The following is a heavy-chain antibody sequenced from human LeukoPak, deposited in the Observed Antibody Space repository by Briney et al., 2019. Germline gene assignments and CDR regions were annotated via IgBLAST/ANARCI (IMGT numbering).Heavy chain of an antibody. Sequence: SETLFLTCAVYGGSFSGYYWSWIRQPPGKGLEWIGEINHSGSTNYNPSLKSRVTISVDTSKNQFSLKLSSVTAADTAVYYCASQVSLRYFDWLPDYWGQGTLVTVSS. D-gene: IGHD3-9*01. CDR2: INHSGST. CDR1: GGSFSGYY. V-gene: IGHV4-34*01. J-gene: IGHJ4*02. CDR3: ASQVSLRYFDWLPDY.